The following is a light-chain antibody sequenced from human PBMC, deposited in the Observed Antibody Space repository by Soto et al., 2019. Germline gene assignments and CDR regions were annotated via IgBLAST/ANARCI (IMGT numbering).Light chain of an antibody. CDR2: DAS. V-gene: IGKV1-5*01. CDR1: QSISSW. CDR3: QQYNSYSSLT. J-gene: IGKJ4*01. Sequence: DIPMTQSPSTLSASVGDRVTITCRASQSISSWLAWYQQKPGKAPKLLIYDASSLESGVPSRFSGSGSGTEFTLTISSLQPDDFATYYCQQYNSYSSLTFGGWTKVEIK.